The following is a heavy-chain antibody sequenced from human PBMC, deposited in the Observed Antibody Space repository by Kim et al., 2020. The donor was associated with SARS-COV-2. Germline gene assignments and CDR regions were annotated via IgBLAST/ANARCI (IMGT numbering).Heavy chain of an antibody. CDR1: GGTFSSYA. D-gene: IGHD2-2*01. Sequence: SVKVSCKASGGTFSSYAISWVRQAPGQGLEWMGGIIPIFGTANYAQKFQGRVTITADESTSTAYMELSSLRSEDTAVYYCAGGPYCSSTSYYPGQRYYYYYGMDVWGQGTTVTVSS. CDR3: AGGPYCSSTSYYPGQRYYYYYGMDV. CDR2: IIPIFGTA. J-gene: IGHJ6*02. V-gene: IGHV1-69*13.